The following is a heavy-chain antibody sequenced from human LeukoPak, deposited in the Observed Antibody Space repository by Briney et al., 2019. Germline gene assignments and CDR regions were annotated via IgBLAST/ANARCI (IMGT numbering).Heavy chain of an antibody. Sequence: GGSLRLSCAVSGFIFSGYYMSWVRQAPGKGLEWVSYISSSGSTIYYADSVKGRFTSSRDSAKNLLYLQMNSLRAEDTAVYYCARVQSVAAAWFDPWGQGTLVTVSS. V-gene: IGHV3-11*01. CDR1: GFIFSGYY. J-gene: IGHJ5*02. D-gene: IGHD6-13*01. CDR3: ARVQSVAAAWFDP. CDR2: ISSSGSTI.